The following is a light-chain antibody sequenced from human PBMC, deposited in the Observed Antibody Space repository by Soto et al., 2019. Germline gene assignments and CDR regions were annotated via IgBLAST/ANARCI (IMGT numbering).Light chain of an antibody. J-gene: IGLJ2*01. V-gene: IGLV2-14*01. CDR2: DVS. CDR3: SSYTCSSTLVV. CDR1: SSDVGGYNY. Sequence: QSVLTQPASVSGSPGQSITISCTGTSSDVGGYNYVSWYQQHPGKAPKLIIYDVSNRPSGVSNRFSGSKSGNTASLTISGLQAEDEADYHCSSYTCSSTLVVFGGGTKLTVL.